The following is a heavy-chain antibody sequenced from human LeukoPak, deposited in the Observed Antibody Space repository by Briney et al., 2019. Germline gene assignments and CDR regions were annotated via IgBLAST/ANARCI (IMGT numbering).Heavy chain of an antibody. D-gene: IGHD3-22*01. CDR3: AKALPYYYDSGGLHNKYYYFDY. Sequence: GGSLRLSCAASGFTFSSYAMSWVRQAPGRGLEWVSAISGSGGSTYYADSVKGRFTISRDNSKNTLYLQMNSLRAEDTAVYYCAKALPYYYDSGGLHNKYYYFDYWGQGTLVTVSS. V-gene: IGHV3-23*01. J-gene: IGHJ4*02. CDR2: ISGSGGST. CDR1: GFTFSSYA.